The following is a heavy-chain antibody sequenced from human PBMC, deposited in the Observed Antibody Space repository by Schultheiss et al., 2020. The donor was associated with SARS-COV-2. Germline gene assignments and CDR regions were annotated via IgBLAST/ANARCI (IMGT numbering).Heavy chain of an antibody. V-gene: IGHV3-48*03. CDR2: ISSSGSTI. CDR1: GFTFSSYE. D-gene: IGHD3-16*02. Sequence: GGSLRLSCSASGFTFSSYEMNWVRQAPGKGLECVSYISSSGSTIYYADSVKGRFTISRDSAKNSLYLQMNSLRAEDTAVYYCARDLIESHTFGGVIGHYYGMDVWGQGATVTVSS. J-gene: IGHJ6*02. CDR3: ARDLIESHTFGGVIGHYYGMDV.